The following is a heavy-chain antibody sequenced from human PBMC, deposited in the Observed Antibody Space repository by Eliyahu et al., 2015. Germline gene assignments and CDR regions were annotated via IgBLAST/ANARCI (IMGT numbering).Heavy chain of an antibody. V-gene: IGHV3-74*03. D-gene: IGHD6-19*01. CDR3: VRVGAVAGTFDY. CDR2: XKSDGTVT. CDR1: XFAFSTYW. J-gene: IGHJ4*02. Sequence: EVQLVESGGGLVQPGGSLXLSCXASXFAFSTYWMXWVRQAPGQGLMWVSRXKSDGTVTTYADSVRGRFTISRDNAKNTLYLQMTNLSAEDTAVYYCVRVGAVAGTFDYWGQGALVIVSS.